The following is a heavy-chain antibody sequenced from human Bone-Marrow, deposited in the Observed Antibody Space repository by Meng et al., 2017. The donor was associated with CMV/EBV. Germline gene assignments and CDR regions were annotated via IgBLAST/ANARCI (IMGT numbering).Heavy chain of an antibody. CDR2: IKQDGSEK. CDR1: GFTFSRYW. D-gene: IGHD3-3*01. V-gene: IGHV3-7*03. Sequence: GESLKISCAASGFTFSRYWMSWVRQAPGKGLEWVANIKQDGSEKHYVDSVKGRFTISRDSSKNTLYLQMNSLRAEDTALYYCAVGHDSRKVAYWGQGTLVTVSS. J-gene: IGHJ4*02. CDR3: AVGHDSRKVAY.